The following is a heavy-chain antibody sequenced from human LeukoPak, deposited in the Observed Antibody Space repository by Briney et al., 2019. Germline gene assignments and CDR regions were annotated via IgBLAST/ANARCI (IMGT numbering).Heavy chain of an antibody. CDR2: INWNGGST. D-gene: IGHD3-10*01. CDR1: GFTFDDYG. Sequence: GSLRLSCAASGFTFDDYGMSWVRQAPGKGLEWVSGINWNGGSTGYADSVKGRFTISRDNAKNSLYLQMNSLRAEDTALYYCARDPSIYGSGSTRGYWGQGTLVTVSS. J-gene: IGHJ4*02. V-gene: IGHV3-20*04. CDR3: ARDPSIYGSGSTRGY.